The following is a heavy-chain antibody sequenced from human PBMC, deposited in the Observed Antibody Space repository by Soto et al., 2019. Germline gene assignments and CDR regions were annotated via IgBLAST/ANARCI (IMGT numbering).Heavy chain of an antibody. J-gene: IGHJ4*02. V-gene: IGHV1-69*13. CDR1: GGTFSSYA. CDR2: IIPIFGTA. CDR3: ARCPNPPYSSGWPYFDY. Sequence: ASVKVSCKASGGTFSSYAISWVRQAPGQGLEWMGGIIPIFGTANYAQKFQGRVTITADESTSTAYMELSSLRSEDTAVYYCARCPNPPYSSGWPYFDYWGQGTLVTVSS. D-gene: IGHD6-19*01.